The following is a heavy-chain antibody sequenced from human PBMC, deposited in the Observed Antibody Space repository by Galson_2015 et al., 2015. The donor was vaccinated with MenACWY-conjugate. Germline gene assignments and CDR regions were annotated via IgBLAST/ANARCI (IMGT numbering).Heavy chain of an antibody. J-gene: IGHJ3*02. CDR1: DLIFEDYG. CDR2: LSWNNFII. CDR3: VKETGVSVFYMGPRAFDM. D-gene: IGHD2-8*01. V-gene: IGHV3-9*01. Sequence: SLRLSCAVSDLIFEDYGMHWVRQAPGNGLEWVSGLSWNNFIIAYADSVKGRFTVSRDIAKNSLYLQMNSLREEVTASYYCVKETGVSVFYMGPRAFDMWGRGTLVIVSS.